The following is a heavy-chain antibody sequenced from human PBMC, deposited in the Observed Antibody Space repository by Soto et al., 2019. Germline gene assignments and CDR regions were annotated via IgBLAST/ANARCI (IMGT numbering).Heavy chain of an antibody. CDR1: GYTFTSYG. J-gene: IGHJ3*02. V-gene: IGHV1-18*01. D-gene: IGHD3-22*01. CDR3: ARDYDSSGHPDASDI. Sequence: ASVKVSCKASGYTFTSYGISWVRQAPGQGLEWMGWISAYNGNTKYAQKLQGRVTMTTDTSTSTAYMELRSLRSDDTAVYYCARDYDSSGHPDASDICGQGTMVTLSS. CDR2: ISAYNGNT.